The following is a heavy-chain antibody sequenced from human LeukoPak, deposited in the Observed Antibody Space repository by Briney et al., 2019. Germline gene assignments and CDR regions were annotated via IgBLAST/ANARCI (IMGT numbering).Heavy chain of an antibody. J-gene: IGHJ4*02. CDR3: AREWDGSGSYLDY. V-gene: IGHV4-59*01. D-gene: IGHD3-10*01. CDR1: GGSLSSYY. CDR2: IRYTGST. Sequence: SETLSLTCTVSGGSLSSYYWSWIRQPPEKGLEWIGYIRYTGSTNYNPSLKSRVTISADTSNNQFSLKLNSVTAADTAVYYCAREWDGSGSYLDYWGQGTLVTVSS.